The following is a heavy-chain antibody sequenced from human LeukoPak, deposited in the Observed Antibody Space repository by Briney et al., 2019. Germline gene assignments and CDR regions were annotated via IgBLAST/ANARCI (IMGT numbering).Heavy chain of an antibody. D-gene: IGHD5-12*01. CDR2: IYYSGST. CDR3: ARGNSGYDLDY. J-gene: IGHJ4*02. V-gene: IGHV4-59*01. CDR1: VGSISSYY. Sequence: SETLSLTCLVTVGSISSYYWSWIGQPPGKGLEWIGYIYYSGSTNYNPSLKSRVTISVDTSKNQFSLKLSSVTAADTAVYYCARGNSGYDLDYWGQGTLVTVSS.